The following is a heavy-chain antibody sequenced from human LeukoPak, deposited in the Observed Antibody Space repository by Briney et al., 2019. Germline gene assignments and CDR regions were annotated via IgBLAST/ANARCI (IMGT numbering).Heavy chain of an antibody. Sequence: SETLSLTCAVYGGSFSGYYWSWIRQPPGKGREWIGEINHSGSTNYNPYLKSRVTISVDTSKNQFSLKLSSVPAADTAVYYCVGDSGYDLVYFDLWGRGTLVTVSS. CDR1: GGSFSGYY. CDR2: INHSGST. CDR3: VGDSGYDLVYFDL. D-gene: IGHD5-12*01. J-gene: IGHJ2*01. V-gene: IGHV4-34*01.